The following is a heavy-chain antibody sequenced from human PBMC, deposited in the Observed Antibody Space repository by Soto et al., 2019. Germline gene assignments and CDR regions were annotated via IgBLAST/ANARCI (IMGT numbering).Heavy chain of an antibody. V-gene: IGHV3-53*01. CDR1: GFTVSSNY. Sequence: PGGSLRLSCAASGFTVSSNYMSWVRQAPGKGLEWVSVIYSGGSTYYADSVKGRFTISRDNSKNTLYLQMNSLRAEDTAVYYCARDRRSSTSFPGYYYYYGMDVWGQGTTVTVSS. CDR2: IYSGGST. D-gene: IGHD2-2*01. J-gene: IGHJ6*02. CDR3: ARDRRSSTSFPGYYYYYGMDV.